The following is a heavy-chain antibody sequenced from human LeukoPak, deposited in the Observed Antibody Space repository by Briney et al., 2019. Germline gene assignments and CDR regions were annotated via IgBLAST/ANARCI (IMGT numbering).Heavy chain of an antibody. CDR2: INYSGST. CDR3: ATVRTTSYYFDY. CDR1: GGSISSYY. J-gene: IGHJ4*02. V-gene: IGHV4-59*08. Sequence: PSETLSLTCTVSGGSISSYYWSWIRQPPGKGLEWIGYINYSGSTNYNPSLKSRVTISVDTSKNQFSLKLSSVTAADTAVYYCATVRTTSYYFDYWGQGTLVTVSS. D-gene: IGHD1-14*01.